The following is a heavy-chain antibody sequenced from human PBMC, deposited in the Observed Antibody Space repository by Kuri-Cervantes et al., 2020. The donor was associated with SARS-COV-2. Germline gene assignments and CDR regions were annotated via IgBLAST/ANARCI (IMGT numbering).Heavy chain of an antibody. J-gene: IGHJ5*02. Sequence: GESLKISCAASGFTFSSYSTNWVRQAPGKGLEWVSSISSSSSYIYYADSVKGRFTISRDNAKNSLYLQINSLRAEDTAVYYCARDPSGYNWNDETNRRDNWFDPWGQGTLVTVSS. CDR3: ARDPSGYNWNDETNRRDNWFDP. V-gene: IGHV3-21*01. CDR2: ISSSSSYI. CDR1: GFTFSSYS. D-gene: IGHD1-1*01.